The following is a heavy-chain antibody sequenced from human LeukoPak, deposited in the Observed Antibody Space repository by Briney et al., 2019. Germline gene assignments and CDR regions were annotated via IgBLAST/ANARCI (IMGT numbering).Heavy chain of an antibody. CDR1: GFTFSSYS. J-gene: IGHJ4*02. D-gene: IGHD2-21*01. V-gene: IGHV3-21*01. CDR3: ARDSPNDGILWWSIDY. CDR2: ISSSSYK. Sequence: GWSLRLSCAASGFTFSSYSMNWVRQARGKGLEWVSSISSSSYKYDAESLKGRFTIARDNAKNSLFLQMNSLRAEDTAVYYCARDSPNDGILWWSIDYWGQGTLVTVSS.